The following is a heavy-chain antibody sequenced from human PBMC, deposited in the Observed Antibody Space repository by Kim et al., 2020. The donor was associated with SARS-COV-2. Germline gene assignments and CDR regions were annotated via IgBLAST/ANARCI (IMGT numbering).Heavy chain of an antibody. CDR1: GGSFSGYY. CDR3: ARNRRGYSGYAPPYYYYYGMDV. CDR2: INHSGST. Sequence: SETLSLTCAVYGGSFSGYYWSWIRQPPGKGLEWIGEINHSGSTNYNPSLKSRVTISVDTSKNQFSLKLSSVTAADTAVYYCARNRRGYSGYAPPYYYYYGMDVWGQGTTVTVSS. V-gene: IGHV4-34*01. D-gene: IGHD5-12*01. J-gene: IGHJ6*02.